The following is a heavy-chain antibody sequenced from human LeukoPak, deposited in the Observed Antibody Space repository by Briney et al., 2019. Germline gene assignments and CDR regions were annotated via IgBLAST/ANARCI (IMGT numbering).Heavy chain of an antibody. CDR2: ISSSSSYI. CDR3: ARDRIGYYDSSGYPYYFDY. V-gene: IGHV3-21*01. D-gene: IGHD3-22*01. Sequence: PGGSLRLSCAASGFNFSSYSMNWVRQAPGKGLEWVSSISSSSSYIYYADSVKGRFTISRDNAKNSLYLQMNSLRAEDTAVYYCARDRIGYYDSSGYPYYFDYWGQGTLVTVSS. J-gene: IGHJ4*02. CDR1: GFNFSSYS.